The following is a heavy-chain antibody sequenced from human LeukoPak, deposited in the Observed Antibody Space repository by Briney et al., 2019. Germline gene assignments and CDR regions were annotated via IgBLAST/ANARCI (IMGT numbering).Heavy chain of an antibody. CDR2: INPNDGDT. J-gene: IGHJ4*02. CDR3: ARANFLYCSSSTCLFDY. Sequence: ASVKVSCKASGYTFTDSYMHCVRQAPGHGFEWMGWINPNDGDTNYAQKFQGRVTMTRDTSISTAHMEVSRLRSDDTAVYYCARANFLYCSSSTCLFDYWGQGTLVTVSS. CDR1: GYTFTDSY. V-gene: IGHV1-2*02. D-gene: IGHD2-2*01.